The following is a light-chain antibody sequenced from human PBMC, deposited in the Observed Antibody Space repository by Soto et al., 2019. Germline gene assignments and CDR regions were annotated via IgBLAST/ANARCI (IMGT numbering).Light chain of an antibody. J-gene: IGKJ2*01. CDR3: QQYDSSSPT. Sequence: DIQMTQSPSTLSASVGDGVTITCRASQNSSVWLAWYQQRPGKAPKFLIYDASNLETGVSSRFSGSVSGTEFTLTIRSMQPDDFATYYCQQYDSSSPTFGQGTKLEIK. CDR1: QNSSVW. CDR2: DAS. V-gene: IGKV1-5*01.